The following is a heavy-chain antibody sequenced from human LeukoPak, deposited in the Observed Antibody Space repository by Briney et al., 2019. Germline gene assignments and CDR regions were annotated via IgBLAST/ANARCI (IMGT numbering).Heavy chain of an antibody. J-gene: IGHJ4*02. D-gene: IGHD3-10*01. V-gene: IGHV4-59*01. CDR1: GGSISSYY. CDR2: IYYSGST. Sequence: KPSETLSLTCTVSGGSISSYYWSWIRQPPGKGLEWIGYIYYSGSTNYNPSLKSRVTISVDTSKNQFSLKLSSVTAADTAVYYCARMFYYGSGKPFDYWGEGTLVTVSS. CDR3: ARMFYYGSGKPFDY.